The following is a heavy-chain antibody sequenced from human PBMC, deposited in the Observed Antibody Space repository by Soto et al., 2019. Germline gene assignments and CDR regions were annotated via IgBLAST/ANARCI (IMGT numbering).Heavy chain of an antibody. Sequence: PGGSLRLSCAASGFTFSSYWMSWVRQAPGKGLEWVADISESGGSKYYADSVKGRFTISRDNSKNTLYLQMDSLRAEDTAVYYCAKDGAPRYCSRSSCHPARAYWGQGTLVTVSS. CDR3: AKDGAPRYCSRSSCHPARAY. CDR1: GFTFSSYW. D-gene: IGHD2-15*01. J-gene: IGHJ4*02. CDR2: ISESGGSK. V-gene: IGHV3-23*01.